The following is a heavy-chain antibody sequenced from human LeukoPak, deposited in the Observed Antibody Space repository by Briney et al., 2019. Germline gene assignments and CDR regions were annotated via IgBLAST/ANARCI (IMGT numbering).Heavy chain of an antibody. J-gene: IGHJ4*02. D-gene: IGHD3-10*01. CDR3: ARGSRTTMVRGVKGGGFDY. CDR1: GGSISSSNW. CDR2: INHSGST. Sequence: PSETLSLTCAVSGGSISSSNWWSWVRQPPGKGLEWIGEINHSGSTNYNPSLKSRVTISVDTSKNQFSLKLSSVTAADTAVYYCARGSRTTMVRGVKGGGFDYWGQGTLVTVSS. V-gene: IGHV4-4*02.